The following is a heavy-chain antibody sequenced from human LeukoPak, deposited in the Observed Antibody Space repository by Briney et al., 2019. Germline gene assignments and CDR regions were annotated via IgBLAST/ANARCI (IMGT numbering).Heavy chain of an antibody. D-gene: IGHD2-21*02. V-gene: IGHV1-46*01. CDR1: GHIVTNYY. CDR2: INPSGDRS. CDR3: AGDPDSGGDNNWIDP. J-gene: IGHJ5*02. Sequence: ASVKVSCKTSGHIVTNYYLHWVRQAPGQGLEWMGIINPSGDRSRSAQKFQGRVTMTRDASTSTVYMELSSLRSEDTAMYYCAGDPDSGGDNNWIDPWGQGTQVIVSS.